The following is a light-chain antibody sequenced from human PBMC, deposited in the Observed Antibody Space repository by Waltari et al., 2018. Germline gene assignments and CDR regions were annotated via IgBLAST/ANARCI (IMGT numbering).Light chain of an antibody. CDR1: QSISSW. CDR3: QQYDSYPLT. Sequence: DIQMTQSPSTLSASVGDRVTITCRASQSISSWLAWYQQKPGKAPKLLIYKASSLQSGVPSRFSGSGAGTEFTLTISSLQPDDFAADYCQQYDSYPLTVGGGTKVEIK. CDR2: KAS. V-gene: IGKV1-5*03. J-gene: IGKJ4*01.